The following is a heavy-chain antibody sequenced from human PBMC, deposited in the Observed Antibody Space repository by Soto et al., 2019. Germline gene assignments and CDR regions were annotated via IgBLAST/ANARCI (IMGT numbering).Heavy chain of an antibody. V-gene: IGHV1-69*01. Sequence: QVQLVQSGAEVKKPGSSVKVSCKASGGTFSSYAISWVRQAPGQGLEWMGGVIPIFGTANYAQKFECRVTVTADESTSTAYMGLSSLRPEATAVYYFASPYYYASGSYSEGMDVRGQGTTVSVSS. CDR1: GGTFSSYA. D-gene: IGHD3-10*01. CDR3: ASPYYYASGSYSEGMDV. J-gene: IGHJ6*02. CDR2: VIPIFGTA.